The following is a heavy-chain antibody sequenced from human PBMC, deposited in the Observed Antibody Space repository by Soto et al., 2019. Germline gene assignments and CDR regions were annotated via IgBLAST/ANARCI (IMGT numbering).Heavy chain of an antibody. CDR3: AKDHYWGSLAVFDY. Sequence: GGSLRLSCAASGFTFSSYAMSWVRQAPGKGLEWVSAISGSGGSTYYADYVRGRFTISRDNSKNTLYLQMNSLRAEDTAVYYCAKDHYWGSLAVFDYWGQGTLVTVSS. CDR2: ISGSGGST. D-gene: IGHD7-27*01. J-gene: IGHJ4*02. V-gene: IGHV3-23*01. CDR1: GFTFSSYA.